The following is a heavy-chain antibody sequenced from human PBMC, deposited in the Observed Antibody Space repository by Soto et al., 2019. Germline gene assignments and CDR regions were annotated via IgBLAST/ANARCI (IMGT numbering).Heavy chain of an antibody. D-gene: IGHD1-26*01. CDR3: ARGEAEDAFDI. J-gene: IGHJ3*02. V-gene: IGHV1-69*13. Sequence: GASLKVSCKPSGGIFSSYAISCVRQAPGQGLEWMGGIIPIFGTANYAQKFQGRVTITADESTSIAYMELSSLRSEDTDVYYCARGEAEDAFDIWGQGTMVTVSS. CDR1: GGIFSSYA. CDR2: IIPIFGTA.